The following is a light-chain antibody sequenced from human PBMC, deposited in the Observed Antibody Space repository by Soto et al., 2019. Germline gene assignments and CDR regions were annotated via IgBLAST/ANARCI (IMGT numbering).Light chain of an antibody. CDR1: QSLLHRNGYNF. V-gene: IGKV2-28*01. CDR3: MQALETPWT. CDR2: LGS. Sequence: DIVMTQSPLSLPVTPGEPASISCRSSQSLLHRNGYNFLDWYLQKPGQSPQLLIYLGSTRASGVPDRFSGSGSGTDFTLKISRVEAEDVGLYYCMQALETPWTFGQGTKVEIK. J-gene: IGKJ1*01.